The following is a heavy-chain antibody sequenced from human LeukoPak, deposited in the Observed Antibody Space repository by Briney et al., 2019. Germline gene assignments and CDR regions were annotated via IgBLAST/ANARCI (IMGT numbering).Heavy chain of an antibody. CDR1: GFTFSSYW. CDR3: ARYKHYRIQLANYYYYYYMDV. V-gene: IGHV3-7*01. D-gene: IGHD5-18*01. J-gene: IGHJ6*03. Sequence: PGGSLRLSCAASGFTFSSYWMSWVRQAPGKGLEWVANIKQDGSEKYYVDSVKGRFAISRDNAKNSLYLQMNSLRAEDTAVYYCARYKHYRIQLANYYYYYYMDVWGKGTTVTVSS. CDR2: IKQDGSEK.